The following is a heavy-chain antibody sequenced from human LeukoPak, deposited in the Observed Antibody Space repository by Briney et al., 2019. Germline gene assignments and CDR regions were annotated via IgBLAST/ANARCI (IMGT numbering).Heavy chain of an antibody. V-gene: IGHV4-59*01. Sequence: SETLSLTCTVSGGSISSYYWSWIRQPPGKGLEWIGYIYYSGSTNYNPSLKSRVTISVDTSKNQFSLKLSSVTAADTAVYYCARGARDVFDIWGQGTMVTVSS. CDR2: IYYSGST. CDR3: ARGARDVFDI. J-gene: IGHJ3*02. CDR1: GGSISSYY.